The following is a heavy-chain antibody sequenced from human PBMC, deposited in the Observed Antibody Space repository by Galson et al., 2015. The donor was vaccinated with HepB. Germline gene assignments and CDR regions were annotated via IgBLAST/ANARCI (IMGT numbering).Heavy chain of an antibody. CDR3: AGGGYSGYVANYYYGMDV. J-gene: IGHJ6*02. D-gene: IGHD5-12*01. V-gene: IGHV1-3*01. Sequence: SVKVSCKTSGYTFTSYAMRWVRQAPGQRLEWMGWINAGNGNTKYSQKFQGRVTITRDTSASTAYMELSSLRSEDTAVYYCAGGGYSGYVANYYYGMDVWGQGTTVTVSS. CDR1: GYTFTSYA. CDR2: INAGNGNT.